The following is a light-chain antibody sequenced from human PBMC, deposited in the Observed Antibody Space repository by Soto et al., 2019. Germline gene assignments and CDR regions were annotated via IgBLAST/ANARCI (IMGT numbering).Light chain of an antibody. J-gene: IGKJ2*01. CDR2: DAS. Sequence: EIVLTQSPATLSLSPGERATLSCRASQGVRSYLAWYQQKPGQAPRLLIYDASNRATGIPARFSGSGSGTDCTLIISNIEHEDFAVYYCQQRSNWANDHTFGPGTKLEIK. CDR3: QQRSNWANDHT. V-gene: IGKV3-11*01. CDR1: QGVRSY.